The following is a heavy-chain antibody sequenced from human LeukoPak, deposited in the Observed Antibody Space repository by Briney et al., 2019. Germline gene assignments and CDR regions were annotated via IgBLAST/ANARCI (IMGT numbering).Heavy chain of an antibody. CDR2: ISAYNGNT. J-gene: IGHJ3*02. Sequence: ASVKVSCKASGYTFTSYGISWVRQAPGQGLEWMGWISAYNGNTNYAQRLQGRVTMTTDTSTSTAYMELRSLRSDDTAVYYCAGVSGSGIKGAFDIWGQGTMVTVSS. CDR3: AGVSGSGIKGAFDI. D-gene: IGHD3-10*01. V-gene: IGHV1-18*01. CDR1: GYTFTSYG.